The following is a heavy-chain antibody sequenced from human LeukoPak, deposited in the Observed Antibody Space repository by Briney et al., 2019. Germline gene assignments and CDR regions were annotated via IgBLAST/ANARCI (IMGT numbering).Heavy chain of an antibody. Sequence: SETLSLTCTVSGGSLRSSTYYWAWIRQPPGEGLEWLGSINYDRTTFDNQSLTSRATMSVDRSRNHSSLKMTSVTAADTAVYYCARDTRSLLDSWGQGILVTVSS. CDR3: ARDTRSLLDS. CDR1: GGSLRSSTYY. V-gene: IGHV4-39*07. CDR2: INYDRTT. J-gene: IGHJ4*02. D-gene: IGHD2-2*01.